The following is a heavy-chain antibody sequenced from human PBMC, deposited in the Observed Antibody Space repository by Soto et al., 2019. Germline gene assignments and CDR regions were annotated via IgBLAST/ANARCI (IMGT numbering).Heavy chain of an antibody. CDR2: TYYKSKWYY. CDR3: ARGSWDDVSGHYYMDV. CDR1: GDSVSSNSAG. V-gene: IGHV6-1*01. D-gene: IGHD1-1*01. Sequence: QVQLQQSSPGLVKPSQALSLTCDISGDSVSSNSAGWNWIRQTPLRGLEWLGRTYYKSKWYYTYAASVKSRITVSPDTSKNQFSLQLTSVTPEDTAVYYCARGSWDDVSGHYYMDVWDKGTTVTVSS. J-gene: IGHJ6*03.